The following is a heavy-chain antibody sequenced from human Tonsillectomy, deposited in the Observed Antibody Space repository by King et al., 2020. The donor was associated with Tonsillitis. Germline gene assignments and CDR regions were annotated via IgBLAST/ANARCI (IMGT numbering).Heavy chain of an antibody. CDR1: GFTFSSFW. J-gene: IGHJ2*01. D-gene: IGHD3-16*02. Sequence: QLVQSGGGLVQPGGSLRLSCATSGFTFSSFWMNWVRQAPGKGLEWVATIRKDGSEKLYGDSVKGRFTISRDNVENSLYLQMNSLRVEDTAVYYCTGGGGGFIGLWGRGTLVTVSS. CDR3: TGGGGGFIGL. CDR2: IRKDGSEK. V-gene: IGHV3-7*03.